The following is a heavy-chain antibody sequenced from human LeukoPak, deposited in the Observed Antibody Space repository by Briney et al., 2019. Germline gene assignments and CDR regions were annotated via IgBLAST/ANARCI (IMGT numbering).Heavy chain of an antibody. CDR2: ISGSGGRT. V-gene: IGHV3-23*01. Sequence: GGSLRLSCATSGFTSSSYAMSWVRQAPGKGLEWVSGISGSGGRTYYADSVKGRFTISRDNSKNTLYLQMNSLRADDTAVYYCAKDAVTALAGYYYYMDVWGKGTMVTVSS. CDR1: GFTSSSYA. CDR3: AKDAVTALAGYYYYMDV. J-gene: IGHJ6*03. D-gene: IGHD6-19*01.